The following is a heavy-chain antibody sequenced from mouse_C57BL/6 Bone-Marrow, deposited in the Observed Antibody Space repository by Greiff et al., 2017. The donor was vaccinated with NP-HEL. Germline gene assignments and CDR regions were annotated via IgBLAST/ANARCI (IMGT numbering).Heavy chain of an antibody. J-gene: IGHJ2*01. D-gene: IGHD1-1*01. CDR1: GYTFTDYY. Sequence: EVQLQQSGPVLVKPGASVKMSCKASGYTFTDYYMNWVKQSHGKSLEWIGVINPYNGGTSYNQKFKGKATLTVDKSSSTAYMELNSLTSADSAVYYCARDYGSLDYWGQGTTLTVSS. V-gene: IGHV1-19*01. CDR3: ARDYGSLDY. CDR2: INPYNGGT.